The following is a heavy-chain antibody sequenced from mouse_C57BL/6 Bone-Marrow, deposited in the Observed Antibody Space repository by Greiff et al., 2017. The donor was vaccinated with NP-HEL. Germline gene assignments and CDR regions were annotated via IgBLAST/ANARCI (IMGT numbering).Heavy chain of an antibody. CDR3: AREKFYYGSLYFDV. CDR2: IYPRRGNT. CDR1: GYTFTSSG. V-gene: IGHV1-81*01. Sequence: QVQLQQSGAELPRLGSSVKRPCKASGYTFTSSGISWVKQRTGQGLEWIGEIYPRRGNTYSIEKFKGKGTPTAYKSSSPSHMALRRLTPEVSAASCCAREKFYYGSLYFDVWGTGTTVTVSS. D-gene: IGHD1-1*01. J-gene: IGHJ1*03.